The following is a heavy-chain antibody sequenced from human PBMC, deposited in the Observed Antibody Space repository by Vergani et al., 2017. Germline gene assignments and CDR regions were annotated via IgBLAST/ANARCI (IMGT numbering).Heavy chain of an antibody. J-gene: IGHJ6*03. CDR3: ARESLDANYDYYYYMDV. V-gene: IGHV4-61*10. D-gene: IGHD3/OR15-3a*01. CDR1: GGSVSSGCYY. Sequence: QVQLQESGPGLVKPSETLSLTCTVSGGSVSSGCYYWSWIRPPAGKGLEWIGYIYYSGSTNYNPSLKRRVTISGDTSKNQFSLKLSSVTAADTAVYYGARESLDANYDYYYYMDVWGKGTTVTVSS. CDR2: IYYSGST.